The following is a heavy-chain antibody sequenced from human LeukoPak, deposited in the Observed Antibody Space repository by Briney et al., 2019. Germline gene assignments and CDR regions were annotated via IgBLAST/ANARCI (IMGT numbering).Heavy chain of an antibody. D-gene: IGHD3-3*01. Sequence: GGSLRLSCAASGFTFDDYAMHWVRQAPGKGLEWVSGISWNSGSIGYADSVKGRFTISRDNSKNTLYLQMNSLRAEDTAVYYCAKDRQWSLDYWGQGTLVTVSS. CDR3: AKDRQWSLDY. CDR1: GFTFDDYA. J-gene: IGHJ4*02. V-gene: IGHV3-9*01. CDR2: ISWNSGSI.